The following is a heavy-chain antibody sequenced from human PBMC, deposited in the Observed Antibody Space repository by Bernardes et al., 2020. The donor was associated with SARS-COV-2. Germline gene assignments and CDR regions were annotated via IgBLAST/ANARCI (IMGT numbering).Heavy chain of an antibody. CDR1: GGSIRSFY. Sequence: SEILSLTCAVSGGSIRSFYWSWIRQPPGKGLEWIGYIYYSGSTKYNPSLKSRVTLSVDTSRNQFSLRLRSVTAADTAVYYCARVRGIEAAGGDYYYYGMDVWGQGTTVTVSS. V-gene: IGHV4-59*01. CDR3: ARVRGIEAAGGDYYYYGMDV. J-gene: IGHJ6*02. D-gene: IGHD6-13*01. CDR2: IYYSGST.